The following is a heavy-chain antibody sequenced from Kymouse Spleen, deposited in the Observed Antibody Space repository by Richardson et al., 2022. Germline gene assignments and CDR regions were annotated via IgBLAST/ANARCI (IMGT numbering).Heavy chain of an antibody. CDR1: GGSFSGYY. V-gene: IGHV4-34*01. J-gene: IGHJ4*02. Sequence: QVQLQQWGAGLLKPSETLSLTCAVYGGSFSGYYWSWIRQPPGKGLEWIGEINHSGSTNYNPSLKSRVTISVDTSKNQFSLKLSSVTAADTAVYYCARGPPYGSLSYWGQGTLVTVSS. CDR2: INHSGST. CDR3: ARGPPYGSLSY. D-gene: IGHD5-18,IGHD2-8*01,IGHD3-10*01.